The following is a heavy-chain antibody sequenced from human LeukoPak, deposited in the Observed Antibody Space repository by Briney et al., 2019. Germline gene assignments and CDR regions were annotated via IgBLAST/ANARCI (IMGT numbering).Heavy chain of an antibody. Sequence: GGPLRLSCAVSGIALSNYGMSWVRQAPGKGLEWVAGISDSGGSTNYADSVKGRFTISRDNPKNTLYLQMNSLRAEDTAVYFCAKRGVVIRVILVGFHKEAYYFDSWGQGALVTVSS. CDR1: GIALSNYG. V-gene: IGHV3-23*01. J-gene: IGHJ4*02. CDR2: ISDSGGST. D-gene: IGHD3-22*01. CDR3: AKRGVVIRVILVGFHKEAYYFDS.